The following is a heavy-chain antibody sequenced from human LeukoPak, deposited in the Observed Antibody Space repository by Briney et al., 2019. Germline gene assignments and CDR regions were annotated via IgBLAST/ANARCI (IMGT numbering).Heavy chain of an antibody. D-gene: IGHD6-19*01. V-gene: IGHV3-7*01. Sequence: GGSLRVSCAASGFTFRNYWMSWVRQAPGKGLEWVANIKEDGSGKYDVGSVKGRFTISRDNAKYSLYLQMNSLRAEDTAVYYCARASAVAGTRDSWGQGTLVTVSS. J-gene: IGHJ4*02. CDR1: GFTFRNYW. CDR3: ARASAVAGTRDS. CDR2: IKEDGSGK.